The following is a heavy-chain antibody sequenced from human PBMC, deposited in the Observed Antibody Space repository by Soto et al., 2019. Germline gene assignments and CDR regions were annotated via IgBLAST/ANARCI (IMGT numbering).Heavy chain of an antibody. CDR1: GFTFSSYD. Sequence: GGSLRLSCAASGFTFSSYDMHWVRQATGKGLEWVSAIGTAGDTYYPGSVKGRFTISRENAKNSLYLQMNSLRAGDTAVYYCAIEKVGATSLHVFDIWGQGTMVTVSS. CDR2: IGTAGDT. D-gene: IGHD1-26*01. CDR3: AIEKVGATSLHVFDI. V-gene: IGHV3-13*04. J-gene: IGHJ3*02.